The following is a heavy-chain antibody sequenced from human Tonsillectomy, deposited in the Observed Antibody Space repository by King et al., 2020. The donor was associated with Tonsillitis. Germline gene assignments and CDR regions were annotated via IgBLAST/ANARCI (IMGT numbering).Heavy chain of an antibody. D-gene: IGHD6-13*01. CDR3: ASSRIAAAGTGSLFGY. CDR1: GGTFSSYA. CDR2: IIPIFGTA. J-gene: IGHJ4*02. V-gene: IGHV1-69*01. Sequence: VQLVESGAEVKKPGASVKVSCKASGGTFSSYAISWVRQAPGQGLEWMGGIIPIFGTANYAQKFQGRVTITADESTSTAYMELSSLRSEDTAVYYCASSRIAAAGTGSLFGYWGQGTLVTVSS.